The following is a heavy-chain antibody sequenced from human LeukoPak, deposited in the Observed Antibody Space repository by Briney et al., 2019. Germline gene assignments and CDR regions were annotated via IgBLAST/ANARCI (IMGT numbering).Heavy chain of an antibody. CDR3: AREPGIAVAGYNWFDL. J-gene: IGHJ5*02. V-gene: IGHV4-34*01. CDR1: GGSFSGYY. D-gene: IGHD6-19*01. CDR2: INHSGST. Sequence: SETLSLTCAVYGGSFSGYYWSWIRQPPGKGLEWIGEINHSGSTNYNPSLKSRVTISVDTSKNQFSLKLSSVTAADTAVYYCAREPGIAVAGYNWFDLWGQGTLVTVSS.